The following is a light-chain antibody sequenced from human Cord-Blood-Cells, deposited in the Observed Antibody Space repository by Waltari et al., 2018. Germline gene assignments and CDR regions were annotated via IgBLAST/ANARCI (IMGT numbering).Light chain of an antibody. J-gene: IGKJ3*01. CDR1: QGLSSA. V-gene: IGKV1-13*02. Sequence: AIQLTQSPSSLSASVGDRVTITCRASQGLSSAVAWHQQKPGKAPKLLIYDASSLESGVPSRFSGSGSGTDFTRTISSLQPEDFATYYCQQFNSYPFTFGPGTKVDIK. CDR3: QQFNSYPFT. CDR2: DAS.